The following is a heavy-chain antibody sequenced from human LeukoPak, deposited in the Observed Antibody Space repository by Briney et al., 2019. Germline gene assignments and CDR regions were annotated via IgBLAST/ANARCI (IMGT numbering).Heavy chain of an antibody. J-gene: IGHJ4*02. CDR3: ARDFVAAGTIFDY. CDR1: GFTFSSYA. D-gene: IGHD6-13*01. CDR2: ISYDGSNK. V-gene: IGHV3-30*04. Sequence: PGGSLRHSCAASGFTFSSYATHWVRPAPGKGLEWVAVISYDGSNKYYADSVKGRFTISRDNSKNTLYLQMNSLRAEDTAVYYCARDFVAAGTIFDYWGQGTLVTVSS.